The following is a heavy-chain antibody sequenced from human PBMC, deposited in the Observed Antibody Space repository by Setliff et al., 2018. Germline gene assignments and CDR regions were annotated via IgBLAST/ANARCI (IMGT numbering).Heavy chain of an antibody. D-gene: IGHD3-16*01. J-gene: IGHJ4*02. CDR2: INTGDDII. V-gene: IGHV3-74*01. CDR3: VRDSPIRMGVLHS. CDR1: GFTLSAHW. Sequence: PGGSLRLSCAVSGFTLSAHWMHWVRQAPGKGLVWVSGINTGDDIIYYAPSVKGRFTISRDNAKNSLFLQMNSLRADDTAVYYCVRDSPIRMGVLHSWGQGTMVTVSS.